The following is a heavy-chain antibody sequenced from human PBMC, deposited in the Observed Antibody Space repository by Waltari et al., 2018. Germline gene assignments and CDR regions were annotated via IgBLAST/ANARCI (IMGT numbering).Heavy chain of an antibody. CDR1: AFKLRANS. D-gene: IGHD1-1*01. J-gene: IGHJ6*02. CDR3: ARGSRTGTTLVSSMDH. Sequence: EVQLVESGGGLVKPGGSLRLSCVGSAFKLRANSVDWVRQAPGKGLEWVASISTSSSYIYYADSVKGRFAISRDNARNSLYLEMNSLRSDDTAVYFCARGSRTGTTLVSSMDHWGQGTTVNVSS. CDR2: ISTSSSYI. V-gene: IGHV3-21*06.